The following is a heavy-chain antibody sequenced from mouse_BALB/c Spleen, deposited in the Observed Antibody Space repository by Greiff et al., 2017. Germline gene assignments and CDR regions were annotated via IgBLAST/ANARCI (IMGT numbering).Heavy chain of an antibody. J-gene: IGHJ4*01. CDR2: INPGSGGT. CDR3: ARRRGPQGYAMDY. Sequence: VQLQQSGAELVRPGTSVKVSCKASGYAFTNYLIEWVKQRPGQGLEWIGVINPGSGGTNYNEKFKGKATLTADKSSSTAYMQLSSLTSDDSAVYFCARRRGPQGYAMDYWGQGTSVTVSS. CDR1: GYAFTNYL. D-gene: IGHD3-1*01. V-gene: IGHV1-54*01.